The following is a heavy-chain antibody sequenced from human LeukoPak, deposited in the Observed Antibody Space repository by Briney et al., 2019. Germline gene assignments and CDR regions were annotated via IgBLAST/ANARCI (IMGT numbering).Heavy chain of an antibody. CDR1: GGSFSGYY. J-gene: IGHJ3*02. V-gene: IGHV4-34*01. D-gene: IGHD3-10*01. Sequence: SETLSLTCAVYGGSFSGYYWSWIRQPPGKGLEWIGEINHSGSTNYNPSLKSRVTISVDTSKNQFSLKLSSVTAADTAMYCCARDTGLWLGEARDAFDIWGQGTMVTVFS. CDR3: ARDTGLWLGEARDAFDI. CDR2: INHSGST.